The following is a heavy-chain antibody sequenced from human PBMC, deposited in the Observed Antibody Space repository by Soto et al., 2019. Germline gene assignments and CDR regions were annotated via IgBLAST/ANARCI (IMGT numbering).Heavy chain of an antibody. CDR2: IIPILGIP. D-gene: IGHD6-19*01. Sequence: QVQLVQSGAEVKKPGSSVKVSCKASGGTFSSYTISWVRQAPGQGVEWMGRIIPILGIPNYAQKCQGRVTITADKSTSTAYMELSSLRSEDTAVYYCARDKGAYSSGWYDAFDIWGQGTMVTVSS. CDR1: GGTFSSYT. V-gene: IGHV1-69*08. J-gene: IGHJ3*02. CDR3: ARDKGAYSSGWYDAFDI.